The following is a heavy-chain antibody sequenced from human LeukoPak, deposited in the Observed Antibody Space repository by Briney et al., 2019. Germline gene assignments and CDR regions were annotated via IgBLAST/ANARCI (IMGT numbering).Heavy chain of an antibody. J-gene: IGHJ4*02. Sequence: ASVKVSCKASGYTFTSYGISWVRQAPGQGLEWMGWISAYNGNTNYAQKLQGRVTMATDTSTSTAYMELRSLRSDDTAVYHCARGHCSSTSCYNFDYWGQGTLVTVSS. V-gene: IGHV1-18*01. CDR3: ARGHCSSTSCYNFDY. CDR2: ISAYNGNT. D-gene: IGHD2-2*01. CDR1: GYTFTSYG.